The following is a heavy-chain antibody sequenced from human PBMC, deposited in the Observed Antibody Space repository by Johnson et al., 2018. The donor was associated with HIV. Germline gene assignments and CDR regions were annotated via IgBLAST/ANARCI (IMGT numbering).Heavy chain of an antibody. CDR1: GFTFSSYA. J-gene: IGHJ3*02. Sequence: QVQLVESGGGVVQPGRSLRLSCAASGFTFSSYAMHWVRQAPGKGLEWVSVIYSGGPTYHADSVKGRFIISRDNSKNTLYLQMNSLRAEDTAVYCCASPGTVVTGLAFDIWGQGTMVTVSS. D-gene: IGHD4-23*01. V-gene: IGHV3-NL1*01. CDR3: ASPGTVVTGLAFDI. CDR2: IYSGGPT.